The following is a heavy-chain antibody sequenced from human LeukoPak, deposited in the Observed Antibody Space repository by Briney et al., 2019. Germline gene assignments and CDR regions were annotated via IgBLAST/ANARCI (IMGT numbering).Heavy chain of an antibody. CDR1: GFTFSDYY. D-gene: IGHD3-22*01. Sequence: GGSLRLSCAASGFTFSDYYMSWIRQAPGKGLEWVSYISSSGSTIYYADSVKGRFTISRDNAKNSLYLQMDSLRAEDTAVYYCARDLTYDSSGYYYLDYWGQATLVTVSS. CDR2: ISSSGSTI. V-gene: IGHV3-11*01. CDR3: ARDLTYDSSGYYYLDY. J-gene: IGHJ4*02.